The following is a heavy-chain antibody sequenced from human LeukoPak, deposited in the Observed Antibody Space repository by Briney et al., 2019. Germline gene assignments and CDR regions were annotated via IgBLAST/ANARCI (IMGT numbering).Heavy chain of an antibody. V-gene: IGHV1-2*02. J-gene: IGHJ3*01. CDR1: GYTFTGYY. CDR3: ATEDFDGIVGPIDSFDV. Sequence: ASVKVSCKASGYTFTGYYMHWVRQAPGQGLEWMGWINPNSGGTNYAQKFQGRVTMTRDTSISTAYMELSRLRSDDTAVYYCATEDFDGIVGPIDSFDVWGQGTMVTVSS. D-gene: IGHD1-26*01. CDR2: INPNSGGT.